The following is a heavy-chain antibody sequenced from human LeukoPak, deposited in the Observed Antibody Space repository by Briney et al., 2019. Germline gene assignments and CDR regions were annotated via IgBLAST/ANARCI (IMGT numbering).Heavy chain of an antibody. CDR2: IKQDGSDR. J-gene: IGHJ4*02. V-gene: IGHV3-7*03. CDR1: GFTFRNYW. Sequence: GGSLRLSGAASGFTFRNYWMSWVRQAPGTGLGWVANIKQDGSDRNYVTSVRGRFTISRDNAESSLYLQMNSLRAEDTALYYCVRNLAVAGTCFDSWGQGTLVTVSS. CDR3: VRNLAVAGTCFDS. D-gene: IGHD6-19*01.